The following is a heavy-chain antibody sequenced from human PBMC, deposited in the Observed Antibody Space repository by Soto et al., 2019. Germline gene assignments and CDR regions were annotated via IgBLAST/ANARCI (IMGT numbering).Heavy chain of an antibody. Sequence: AGESLKISCKGSGYSFTSYWIGWVRQMPGKGLEWMGIIYPGDSDTRYSPSFQGQVTISADKSISTAYLQWSSLKASDTAMYYCARRAVVPAATNDAFDIWGQGTMVTVSS. CDR3: ARRAVVPAATNDAFDI. D-gene: IGHD2-2*01. CDR1: GYSFTSYW. V-gene: IGHV5-51*01. J-gene: IGHJ3*02. CDR2: IYPGDSDT.